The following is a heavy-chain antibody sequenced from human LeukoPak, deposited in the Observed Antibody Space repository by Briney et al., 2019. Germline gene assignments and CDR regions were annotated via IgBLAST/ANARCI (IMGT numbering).Heavy chain of an antibody. CDR3: ARDQGLHGDAFDI. CDR1: GGSISSGGYS. D-gene: IGHD4-11*01. Sequence: PSETLSLTCTVSGGSISSGGYSWSWIRQPPGKGLEWIGYIYHSGSTYYNPSLKSRVTISVDRSKNQFSLKLSSVTAADTAVYYCARDQGLHGDAFDIWGQGTMVTVSS. J-gene: IGHJ3*02. V-gene: IGHV4-30-2*01. CDR2: IYHSGST.